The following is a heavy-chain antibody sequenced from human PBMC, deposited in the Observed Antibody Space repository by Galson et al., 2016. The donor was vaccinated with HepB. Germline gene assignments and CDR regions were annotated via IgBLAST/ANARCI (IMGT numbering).Heavy chain of an antibody. CDR3: VRDHSVVPTTAYNWFDP. D-gene: IGHD4-23*01. Sequence: SLRLSCAASGFAFSSHWMHWVRQDLGKGLVWVSRINSDGTISNYADSVKGRFTISRDNAKNTLYLQMNSRRAEDTAVYFCVRDHSVVPTTAYNWFDPWGRGTLVTVSS. CDR1: GFAFSSHW. CDR2: INSDGTIS. V-gene: IGHV3-74*01. J-gene: IGHJ5*02.